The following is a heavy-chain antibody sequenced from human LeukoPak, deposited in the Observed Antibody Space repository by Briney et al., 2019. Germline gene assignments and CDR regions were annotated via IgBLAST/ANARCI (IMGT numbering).Heavy chain of an antibody. D-gene: IGHD4-17*01. CDR2: IVVGSGNT. CDR1: GFTFTSSA. V-gene: IGHV1-58*02. CDR3: AAVSHDGDLATLIDY. J-gene: IGHJ4*02. Sequence: GTSVKVSCKASGFTFTSSAMQWVRQARGQRLEWIGWIVVGSGNTNYAQKFQERVTITRDMSTSTAYMELSSLRSEDTAVYYCAAVSHDGDLATLIDYWGQGTLVTVSS.